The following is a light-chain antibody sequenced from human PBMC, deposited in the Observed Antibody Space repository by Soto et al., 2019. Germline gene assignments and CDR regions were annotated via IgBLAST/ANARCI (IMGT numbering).Light chain of an antibody. Sequence: DIQMTQSPSTLSASVGDRVTITCRASQSISSWLAWYQQKPGKAPNLLIYDASTLMSGVPSRFSGSGSGTEFTLTISSLQPGDFATYYCQQSETYPLTFGQGTRLEI. CDR1: QSISSW. J-gene: IGKJ5*01. V-gene: IGKV1-5*01. CDR3: QQSETYPLT. CDR2: DAS.